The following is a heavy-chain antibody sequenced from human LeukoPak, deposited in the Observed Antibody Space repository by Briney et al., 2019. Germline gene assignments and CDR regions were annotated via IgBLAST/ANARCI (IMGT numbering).Heavy chain of an antibody. CDR3: AKDQAGA. CDR1: GFTFSNYG. CDR2: ITPDAGRT. J-gene: IGHJ5*02. V-gene: IGHV3-23*01. D-gene: IGHD1-26*01. Sequence: GGTLRLSCAAYGFTFSNYGMNWVRQAPGKGLEWVSSITPDAGRTYYADSVKGRFTIYRDNSKNTVYLQMNSLGAEDTAVYYCAKDQAGAWGQGTRVTVSS.